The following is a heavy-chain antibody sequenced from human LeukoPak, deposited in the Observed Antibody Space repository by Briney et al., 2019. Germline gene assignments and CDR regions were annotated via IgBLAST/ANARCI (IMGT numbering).Heavy chain of an antibody. V-gene: IGHV3-30*18. CDR2: ISYNGSNK. J-gene: IGHJ4*02. D-gene: IGHD3-22*01. CDR1: GFTFSSYG. CDR3: AKDGDSSGYYPSGIDY. Sequence: PGGSLRLSCAASGFTFSSYGMHWVRQAPGKGLEWVAVISYNGSNKYYADSVKGRFTISRDNSKNTLYLQMNSLRAEDTAVYYCAKDGDSSGYYPSGIDYWGQGTLVTVSS.